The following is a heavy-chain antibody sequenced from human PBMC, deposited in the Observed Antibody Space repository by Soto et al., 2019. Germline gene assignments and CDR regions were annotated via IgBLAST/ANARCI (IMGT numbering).Heavy chain of an antibody. CDR1: GFTFSSYA. Sequence: PGGSLRLSCAASGFTFSSYAMSWVRQAPGKGLEWVSAISSSGGSTYYADSVKGRFTISRDNSKNTLYLQMNSLRAEDTAVYYCAKGQDSSGWYLAFDIWGQGTMVTVSS. V-gene: IGHV3-23*01. D-gene: IGHD6-19*01. CDR2: ISSSGGST. J-gene: IGHJ3*02. CDR3: AKGQDSSGWYLAFDI.